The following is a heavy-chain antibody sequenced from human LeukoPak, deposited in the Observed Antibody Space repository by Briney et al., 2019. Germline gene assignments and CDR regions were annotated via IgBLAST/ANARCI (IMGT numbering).Heavy chain of an antibody. V-gene: IGHV3-23*01. CDR2: ISGSGAST. J-gene: IGHJ4*02. CDR1: GFTFSSYA. Sequence: GGSLRLSCAASGFTFSSYAMNWARQAPGKGLEWVSAISGSGASTYYADSVKGRFTISRDNSKNTLYLQMNSLRAEDTAIYYCAKAALRYQLLPSLDYWGQGTLVTVSS. CDR3: AKAALRYQLLPSLDY. D-gene: IGHD2-2*01.